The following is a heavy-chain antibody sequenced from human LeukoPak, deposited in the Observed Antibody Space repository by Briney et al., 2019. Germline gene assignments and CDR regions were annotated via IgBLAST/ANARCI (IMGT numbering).Heavy chain of an antibody. CDR3: VGYCSSTSCSDAFDI. Sequence: SQTLSLTCAISGDSVSSNSAAWNWIRQSPSRGLEWLGRTYYRSKWYNDYAVSVKGRITISADTSKNQFSLQLSSVTAADTAVYYCVGYCSSTSCSDAFDIWGQGTMVTVSS. D-gene: IGHD2-2*01. V-gene: IGHV6-1*01. CDR2: TYYRSKWYN. J-gene: IGHJ3*02. CDR1: GDSVSSNSAA.